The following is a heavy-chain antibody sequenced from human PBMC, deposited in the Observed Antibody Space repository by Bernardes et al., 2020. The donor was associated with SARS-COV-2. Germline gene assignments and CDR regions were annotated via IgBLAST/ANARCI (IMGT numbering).Heavy chain of an antibody. J-gene: IGHJ4*02. CDR3: ARRGDY. CDR1: GGSISSRNYY. CDR2: IYYSGNT. Sequence: SATLSLTCTVSGGSISSRNYYWGWIRQPPGKGLEWIGSIYYSGNTYYNPSLKSRVTISIDTSKNQFSLKLNSVTATDTAVYYCARRGDYWGQGTLVTVSS. V-gene: IGHV4-39*01.